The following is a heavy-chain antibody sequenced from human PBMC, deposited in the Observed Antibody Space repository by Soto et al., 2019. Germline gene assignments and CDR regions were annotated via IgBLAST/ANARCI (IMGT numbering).Heavy chain of an antibody. V-gene: IGHV4-61*01. Sequence: SETLSLTCTVSVGSVSSDTYYWSWIRQPPGKGLEWIGYFYSSGSTHYNPSLKSRVTISLDESKNQFSLNLTSVTAADTAVYYCAREDFYYGLDVWGQGTTVTVSS. CDR1: VGSVSSDTYY. J-gene: IGHJ6*02. CDR2: FYSSGST. CDR3: AREDFYYGLDV.